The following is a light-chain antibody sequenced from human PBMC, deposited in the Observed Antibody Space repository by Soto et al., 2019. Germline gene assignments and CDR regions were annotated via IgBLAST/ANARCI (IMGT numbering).Light chain of an antibody. CDR2: DAS. Sequence: DIQLTQSPSSLSASVGDKVTITCRASQSIRSYLNWVQQKPGKAPKLLIYDASSLQTGVPSRFSGSGSGTDFSLTISSLQPDDFATYYCQQYNSYSWTFGQGTKVDIK. CDR3: QQYNSYSWT. CDR1: QSIRSY. J-gene: IGKJ1*01. V-gene: IGKV1-16*01.